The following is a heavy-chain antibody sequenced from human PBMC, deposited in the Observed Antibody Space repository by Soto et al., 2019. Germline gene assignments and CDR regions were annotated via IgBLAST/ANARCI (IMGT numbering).Heavy chain of an antibody. CDR1: GFTFSSNA. Sequence: EVQLLESGGGLVQPGGSQRLSCAASGFTFSSNAMSWVRQAPGKGLEWVSGLSGTGGSTYYADSVKGRCTISRDNSKNMLYLQMNSLRADDTAVYYCAKDLRYGYYDNRGDYYFDYWGQGTLVTVSS. V-gene: IGHV3-23*01. CDR3: AKDLRYGYYDNRGDYYFDY. D-gene: IGHD3-22*01. J-gene: IGHJ4*02. CDR2: LSGTGGST.